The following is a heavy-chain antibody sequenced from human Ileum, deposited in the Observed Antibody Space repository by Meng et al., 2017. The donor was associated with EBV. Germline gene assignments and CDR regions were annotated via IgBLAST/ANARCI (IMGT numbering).Heavy chain of an antibody. J-gene: IGHJ4*02. Sequence: QLQLKESGPVLGKPSETRPLTCTVSGGSIRSSNNYWGWIRQPPGKGLEWIANIYYSGSTYYNPSLKSRVTISVDTSKNQFSLKLSSVTAADTAVYYCARVPSYYYDSRGYVTPFDYWGQGTLVTVSS. V-gene: IGHV4-39*07. D-gene: IGHD3-22*01. CDR1: GGSIRSSNNY. CDR3: ARVPSYYYDSRGYVTPFDY. CDR2: IYYSGST.